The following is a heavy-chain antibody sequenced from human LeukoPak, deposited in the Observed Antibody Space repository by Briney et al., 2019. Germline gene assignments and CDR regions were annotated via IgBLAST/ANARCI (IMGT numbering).Heavy chain of an antibody. CDR2: ISADNGNT. J-gene: IGHJ4*02. D-gene: IGHD6-13*01. CDR3: ARDSFISWAPPAY. V-gene: IGHV1-18*01. CDR1: GGTFSSYG. Sequence: GASVKVSCKASGGTFSSYGIIWVRQAPGQGLEWMGWISADNGNTNYAQKLQGRVTMTRDTSTTTAHMELRSLRSDDTAVYYCARDSFISWAPPAYWGQGTLVTVSS.